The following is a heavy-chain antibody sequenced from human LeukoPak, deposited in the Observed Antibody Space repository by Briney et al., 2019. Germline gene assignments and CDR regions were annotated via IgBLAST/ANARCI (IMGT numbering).Heavy chain of an antibody. CDR3: ARVEEAYGSGRRENYYYYYMDV. CDR1: GYSISSGYY. V-gene: IGHV4-38-2*02. D-gene: IGHD3-10*01. CDR2: ISHSGST. J-gene: IGHJ6*03. Sequence: SETLSLTCTVSGYSISSGYYWGWIRQPPGKGLECIGSISHSGSTYYNPSLKSRVTISVDTSKNQFSLKLSSVTAADTAVYYCARVEEAYGSGRRENYYYYYMDVWGKGTTVTISS.